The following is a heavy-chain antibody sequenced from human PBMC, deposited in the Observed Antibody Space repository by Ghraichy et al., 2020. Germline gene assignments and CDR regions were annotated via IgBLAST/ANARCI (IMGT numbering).Heavy chain of an antibody. D-gene: IGHD3-22*01. V-gene: IGHV3-30-3*01. J-gene: IGHJ6*02. CDR2: ISYDGSNK. CDR1: GFTFSSYA. Sequence: GGSLRLSCAASGFTFSSYAMHWVRQAPGKGLEWVAVISYDGSNKYYADSVKGRFTISRDNSKNTLYLQMNSLRAEDTAVYYCARDGPTSLYYYDSSGGMDVWGQGTTVTVSS. CDR3: ARDGPTSLYYYDSSGGMDV.